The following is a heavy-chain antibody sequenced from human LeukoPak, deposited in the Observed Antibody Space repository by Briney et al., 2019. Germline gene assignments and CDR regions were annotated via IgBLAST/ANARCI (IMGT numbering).Heavy chain of an antibody. CDR2: INTNSGGT. Sequence: GASVKVSCKASGYTFTGYYMYWVRQAPGQGREWMGWINTNSGGTNYAQKFQGRVTMTRDTSISTAYMELSRLRSDDTAVYYCARDLGSKEGYWGQGTLVTVSS. J-gene: IGHJ4*02. CDR1: GYTFTGYY. D-gene: IGHD1-26*01. CDR3: ARDLGSKEGY. V-gene: IGHV1-2*02.